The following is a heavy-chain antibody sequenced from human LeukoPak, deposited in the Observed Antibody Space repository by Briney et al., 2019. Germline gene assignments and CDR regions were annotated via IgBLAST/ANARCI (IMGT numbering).Heavy chain of an antibody. CDR1: GGSISSYY. CDR3: ARGFSRQWLVHNYFDY. Sequence: SETLSLTCTVSGGSISSYYWSWIRQPAGKGLEWIGRIYTSGSTNYNPSLKSRVTMSVDTSKDQFSLKLSSVTAADTAVYYCARGFSRQWLVHNYFDYWGQGTLVTVSS. D-gene: IGHD6-19*01. V-gene: IGHV4-4*07. CDR2: IYTSGST. J-gene: IGHJ4*02.